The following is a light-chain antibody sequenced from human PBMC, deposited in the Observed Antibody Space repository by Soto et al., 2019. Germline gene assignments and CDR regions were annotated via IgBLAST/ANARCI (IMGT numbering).Light chain of an antibody. Sequence: IVITQSPGPLPLSPVERATHSSRASQSVSSSYLAWYQHKPGQAHRLLIYGASTRATGIPARFSGSGSGTEFTLTISSLQSEDFAVYYCQHYNHWPPWTFGQGTKVDIK. CDR1: QSVSSSY. J-gene: IGKJ1*01. CDR2: GAS. V-gene: IGKV3-15*01. CDR3: QHYNHWPPWT.